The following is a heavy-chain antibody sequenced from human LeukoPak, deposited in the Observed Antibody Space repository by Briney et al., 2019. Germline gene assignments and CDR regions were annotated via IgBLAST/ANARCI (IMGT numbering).Heavy chain of an antibody. J-gene: IGHJ4*02. CDR1: GFTFSSYA. D-gene: IGHD2/OR15-2a*01. CDR2: ISGSGGST. V-gene: IGHV3-23*01. CDR3: AKDRDFYYFDY. Sequence: GGSLRLSCAASGFTFSSYAMSWARQAPGKGLEWASAISGSGGSTYYADSVKGRFTISRDNSKNTLYLQMNSLRAEDMAVYYCAKDRDFYYFDYWGQGTLVTVSS.